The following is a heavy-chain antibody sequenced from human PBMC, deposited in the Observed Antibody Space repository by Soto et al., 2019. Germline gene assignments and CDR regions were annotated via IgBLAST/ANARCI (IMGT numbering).Heavy chain of an antibody. V-gene: IGHV3-30-3*01. Sequence: QVQLVESGGGVVQPGRSLRLSCAASGFTFSSYAMHWVRQAPGKGLEWVAVISYDGSNKYYADSEKGRFTISRDNSKNTLYLQMNSLRAEDTAVYYCARWGSGSGSYGGYYFDYWGQGTLVTVSS. CDR3: ARWGSGSGSYGGYYFDY. J-gene: IGHJ4*02. D-gene: IGHD3-10*01. CDR2: ISYDGSNK. CDR1: GFTFSSYA.